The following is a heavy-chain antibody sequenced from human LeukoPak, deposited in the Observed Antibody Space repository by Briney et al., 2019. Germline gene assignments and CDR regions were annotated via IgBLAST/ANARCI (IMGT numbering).Heavy chain of an antibody. J-gene: IGHJ3*02. CDR3: ARVSRKDSSGWYFDAFDI. CDR2: ISGSGGST. D-gene: IGHD6-19*01. CDR1: GFTFSSYG. Sequence: HAGGSLRLSCAASGFTFSSYGMSWVRQAPGKGLEWVSAISGSGGSTYYADSVKGRFTISRDNAKNSLYLQMNSLRAEDTAVYYCARVSRKDSSGWYFDAFDIWGQGTMVTVSS. V-gene: IGHV3-23*01.